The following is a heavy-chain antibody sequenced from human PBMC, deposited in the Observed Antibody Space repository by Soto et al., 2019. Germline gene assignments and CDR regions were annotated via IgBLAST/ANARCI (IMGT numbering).Heavy chain of an antibody. CDR2: IYYSGST. Sequence: SETLSLTCTVSGGSISSYYWSWIRQPPGKGLEWIGYIYYSGSTNYNPSLKSRVTISVDTSKNQFSLKLSSVTAADTAVYYCARDYSGGSYYVFDYWGLGTLVTVS. CDR1: GGSISSYY. V-gene: IGHV4-59*12. J-gene: IGHJ4*02. D-gene: IGHD1-26*01. CDR3: ARDYSGGSYYVFDY.